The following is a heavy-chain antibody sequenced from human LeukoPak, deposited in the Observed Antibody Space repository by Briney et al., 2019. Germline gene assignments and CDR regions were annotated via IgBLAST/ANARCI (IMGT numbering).Heavy chain of an antibody. V-gene: IGHV4-30-2*01. CDR1: GGSISSGGYS. J-gene: IGHJ3*02. D-gene: IGHD4-17*01. CDR3: ARCPPDYGDYGDAFDI. Sequence: SETLSLTCAVSGGSISSGGYSWRWIRQPPGKGLEWIGYIYHSGSTYYNPSLKSRVTISVDRSKNQFSLKLSSVTAADTAVYYCARCPPDYGDYGDAFDIWGQGTMVTVSS. CDR2: IYHSGST.